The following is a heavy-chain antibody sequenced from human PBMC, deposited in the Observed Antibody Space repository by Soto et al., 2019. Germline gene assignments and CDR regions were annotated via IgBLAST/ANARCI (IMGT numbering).Heavy chain of an antibody. CDR2: ISYDGSNK. CDR3: AREGVAVAGTGPFDY. D-gene: IGHD6-19*01. CDR1: GFTFSSYA. Sequence: QVQLVESGGGVVQPGRSLRLSCAASGFTFSSYAMHWVRQAPGKGLEGVAVISYDGSNKYYADSVKGRFTISRDNSKNTLYLQMNSLKAEDTAVYYCAREGVAVAGTGPFDYWGQGTLVTVSS. V-gene: IGHV3-30-3*01. J-gene: IGHJ4*02.